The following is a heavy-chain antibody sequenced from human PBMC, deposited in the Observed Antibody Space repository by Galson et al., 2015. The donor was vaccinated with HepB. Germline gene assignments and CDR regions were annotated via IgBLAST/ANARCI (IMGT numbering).Heavy chain of an antibody. J-gene: IGHJ4*02. CDR3: ARAYMTIVVVPSAIGY. D-gene: IGHD2-2*01. V-gene: IGHV3-30-3*01. CDR1: GFTFSSYA. Sequence: SLRLSCAASGFTFSSYATHWVRQAPGKGLEWVAVVSYDGNNEYYADSVKGRFTISRDNSKNTLYLQINSLRAEDTAVYYCARAYMTIVVVPSAIGYWGQGTLVTVSS. CDR2: VSYDGNNE.